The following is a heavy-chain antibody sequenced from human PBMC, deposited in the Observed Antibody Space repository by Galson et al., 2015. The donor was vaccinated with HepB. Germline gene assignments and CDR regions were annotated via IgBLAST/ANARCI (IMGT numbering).Heavy chain of an antibody. J-gene: IGHJ3*02. CDR1: GFTFSSYW. D-gene: IGHD6-19*01. Sequence: SLRLSCAASGFTFSSYWMSWVRQAPGKGLEWVANIKQDGSEKYYVDSVKGRFTISRDNSKNTLYLQMNSLRAEDTAVYYCAKEGQQWRENAFDIWGQGTMVTVSS. CDR2: IKQDGSEK. CDR3: AKEGQQWRENAFDI. V-gene: IGHV3-7*01.